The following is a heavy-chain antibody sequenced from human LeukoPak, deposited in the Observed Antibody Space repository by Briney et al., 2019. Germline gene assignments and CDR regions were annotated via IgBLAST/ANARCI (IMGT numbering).Heavy chain of an antibody. CDR2: IIPIFGTA. CDR3: ARSPVYDLDCSSTSCYTRRSAAAGHFDY. CDR1: GGTFSSYA. V-gene: IGHV1-69*05. D-gene: IGHD2-2*02. J-gene: IGHJ4*02. Sequence: ASVKVSCKASGGTFSSYAISWVRQAPGQGLEWMGGIIPIFGTANYAQKFQGRVTITTDESTSTAYMELSSLRSEDTAVYYCARSPVYDLDCSSTSCYTRRSAAAGHFDYWGQGTLVTVSS.